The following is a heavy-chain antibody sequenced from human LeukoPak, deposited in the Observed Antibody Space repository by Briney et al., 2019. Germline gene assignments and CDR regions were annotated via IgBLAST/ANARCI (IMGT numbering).Heavy chain of an antibody. CDR3: ARRLSTRSYYLDD. J-gene: IGHJ4*02. CDR1: GGSISISSDY. CDR2: IYYSGTT. D-gene: IGHD2/OR15-2a*01. V-gene: IGHV4-39*01. Sequence: SETLSLTCTVSGGSISISSDYWGWIRQPPGKGLEWIGDIYYSGTTNYNPSLKSRVTMSGNTSKNQFSLKLNSATAADTAVYYCARRLSTRSYYLDDWGQGTLVTVSS.